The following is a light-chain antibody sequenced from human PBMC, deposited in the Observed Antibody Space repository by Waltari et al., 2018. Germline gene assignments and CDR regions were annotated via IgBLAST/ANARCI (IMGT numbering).Light chain of an antibody. J-gene: IGKJ2*01. CDR3: MQSLQTPPYT. V-gene: IGKV2-28*01. CDR1: QSLLHDNGYNY. CDR2: KGS. Sequence: DIVMTQSPLSLPVTPGEPASISCRSSQSLLHDNGYNYLEWYLQKPGHSQQLLIYKGSTRASGVPDRFSGSGSGTDFTLKISRVEAEDVGFYYCMQSLQTPPYTFGQGTKLEIK.